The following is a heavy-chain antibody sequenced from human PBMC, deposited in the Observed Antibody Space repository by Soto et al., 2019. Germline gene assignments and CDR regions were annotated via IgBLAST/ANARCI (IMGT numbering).Heavy chain of an antibody. V-gene: IGHV4-30-4*01. CDR3: ARTGKWYYYDNRGLPFDF. CDR2: IYYSGST. J-gene: IGHJ4*02. D-gene: IGHD3-22*01. CDR1: GGSISSGAYY. Sequence: PSETLSLTCTVSGGSISSGAYYWSWVRQPPGKGLEWIGYIYYSGSTYYNPSLKSRVTISVDTSKNQFSLKLSSVTAADTAVYFCARTGKWYYYDNRGLPFDFWGQGTLVTVSS.